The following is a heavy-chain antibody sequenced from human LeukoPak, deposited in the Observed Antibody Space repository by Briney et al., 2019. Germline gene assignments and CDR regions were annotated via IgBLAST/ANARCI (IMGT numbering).Heavy chain of an antibody. CDR2: IYHSGST. CDR3: ARGLFGSYGAFDS. CDR1: GGSISSYY. J-gene: IGHJ4*02. Sequence: PSETLSLTCTVPGGSISSYYWSWIPQSPGKGLEWIGEIYHSGSTNYNPSLKSRVTISVDKSENNFSLKVSSVTAADTAVYYCARGLFGSYGAFDSWGQGILVTVSS. D-gene: IGHD1-26*01. V-gene: IGHV4-59*12.